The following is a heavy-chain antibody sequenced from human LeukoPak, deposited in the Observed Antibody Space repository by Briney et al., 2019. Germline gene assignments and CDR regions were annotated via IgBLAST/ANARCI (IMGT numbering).Heavy chain of an antibody. J-gene: IGHJ4*02. Sequence: ASVKVSCKASGYTFTSYGISWVRQAPGQGLEWMGWISAYNGNTNYAQKLQGRVTMTTDTSTSTAYMELSSLRSEDTAVYYCAREDYYDSSYDYWGQGTLVTVSS. D-gene: IGHD3-22*01. V-gene: IGHV1-18*01. CDR2: ISAYNGNT. CDR1: GYTFTSYG. CDR3: AREDYYDSSYDY.